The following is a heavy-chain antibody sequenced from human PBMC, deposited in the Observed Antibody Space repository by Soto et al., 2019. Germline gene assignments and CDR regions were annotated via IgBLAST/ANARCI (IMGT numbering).Heavy chain of an antibody. J-gene: IGHJ3*02. V-gene: IGHV1-46*01. Sequence: ASVKVSCKASGYTFTSYYMHWVRQAPGQGLEWMGIINPIGGSTSYAQKFQGRVTMTRDTSTSTVYMELSSLRSEDTAVYYCAARGPGRMAFDIWGQGTMVTVSS. D-gene: IGHD1-26*01. CDR2: INPIGGST. CDR3: AARGPGRMAFDI. CDR1: GYTFTSYY.